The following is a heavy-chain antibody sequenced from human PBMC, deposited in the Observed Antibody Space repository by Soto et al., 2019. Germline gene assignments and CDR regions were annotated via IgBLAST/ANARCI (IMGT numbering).Heavy chain of an antibody. CDR2: ISYDGSNQ. D-gene: IGHD6-13*01. Sequence: GGSLRLSCAASGFTFSSYAMHWVRQAPGKGLEWVAVISYDGSNQYYGKSAKGRFTISRDNSKNTLYLQMNSLRAEDTAVYYCATDGVEAAGTYFEFWGQGALVTVSS. J-gene: IGHJ4*02. CDR1: GFTFSSYA. V-gene: IGHV3-30-3*01. CDR3: ATDGVEAAGTYFEF.